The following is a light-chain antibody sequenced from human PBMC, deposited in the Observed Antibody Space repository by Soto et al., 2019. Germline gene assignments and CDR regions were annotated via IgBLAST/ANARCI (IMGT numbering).Light chain of an antibody. Sequence: EIVLTQSPGTLSLSPGEGATLSCRASQSVSSSFLAWYQQKPGQAPRLLIYAASSRATGIPDRFSGSGSGTDFTLTNSRLEPEDFAVYYCQQHGSSPFTFGPGTKVDIK. J-gene: IGKJ3*01. V-gene: IGKV3-20*01. CDR2: AAS. CDR3: QQHGSSPFT. CDR1: QSVSSSF.